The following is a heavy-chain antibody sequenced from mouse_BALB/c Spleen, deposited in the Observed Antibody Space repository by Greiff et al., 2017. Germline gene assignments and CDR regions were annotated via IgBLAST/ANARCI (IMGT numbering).Heavy chain of an antibody. CDR3: ARSYYGSSYRFDY. D-gene: IGHD1-1*01. CDR2: INPYNDGT. V-gene: IGHV1-14*01. J-gene: IGHJ2*01. CDR1: GYTFTSYV. Sequence: VQLQQSGPELVKPGASVKMSCTASGYTFTSYVMHWVKQKPGQGLEWIGYINPYNDGTKYNEKFKGKATLTSDKSSSTAYMELSSLTSEDSAVYYCARSYYGSSYRFDYWGQGTTLTVSS.